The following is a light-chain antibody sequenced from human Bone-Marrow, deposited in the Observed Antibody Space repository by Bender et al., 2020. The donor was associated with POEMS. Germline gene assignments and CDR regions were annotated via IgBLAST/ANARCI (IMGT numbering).Light chain of an antibody. CDR1: SSKFGSYP. J-gene: IGLJ3*02. CDR2: NNS. CDR3: ARWDDSLNGWV. V-gene: IGLV1-44*01. Sequence: QSVLTQPPSASGTPGQRVTISCSGSSSKFGSYPVNWYQQLPGAAPKLVIFNNSQRPSGVPDRFSGSNSGTSASLAISGLLSEDEADCYCARWDDSLNGWVFGGGTKLTVL.